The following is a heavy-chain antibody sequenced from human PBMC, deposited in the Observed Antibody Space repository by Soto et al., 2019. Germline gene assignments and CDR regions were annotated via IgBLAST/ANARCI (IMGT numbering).Heavy chain of an antibody. CDR2: SRSKTDTYAT. CDR1: GFSFSGSP. Sequence: EVQLVESGGGLVQPGGSLKLSCAASGFSFSGSPMHWVRQASGKGLEWVGRSRSKTDTYATAYAASVKGRFTISRDDSKSTAYLQMDSLKTEDTAVYYCARLAEWYYYYGMDVWDQGTTVTVSS. D-gene: IGHD2-8*01. V-gene: IGHV3-73*02. CDR3: ARLAEWYYYYGMDV. J-gene: IGHJ6*02.